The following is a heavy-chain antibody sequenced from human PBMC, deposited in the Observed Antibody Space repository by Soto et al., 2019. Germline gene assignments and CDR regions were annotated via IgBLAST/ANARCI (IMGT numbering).Heavy chain of an antibody. CDR2: IYYSGST. Sequence: SETLSLTCTVSGGSISSYYWSWIRQPPGKGLEWIGYIYYSGSTNYNPSLKSRVTISVDTSKNQFSLKLSSVTAADTAVYYCARETVAEGAFDIWGQGTIVTVSS. CDR1: GGSISSYY. V-gene: IGHV4-59*01. J-gene: IGHJ3*02. D-gene: IGHD6-19*01. CDR3: ARETVAEGAFDI.